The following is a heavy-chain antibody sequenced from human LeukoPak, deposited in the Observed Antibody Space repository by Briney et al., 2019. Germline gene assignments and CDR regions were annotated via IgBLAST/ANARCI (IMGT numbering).Heavy chain of an antibody. V-gene: IGHV4-4*09. D-gene: IGHD4/OR15-4a*01. CDR2: IYDSGST. CDR1: GGSITSDY. J-gene: IGHJ5*02. Sequence: PSETLSLTCSVSGGSITSDYWSWIRQSPGKGLEWTGFIYDSGSTIYNPSLKSRVTISVDTSKNQFSLKLRSVTAADTAIYYCAMSPPRGAWFDPWGQGTLVTVSS. CDR3: AMSPPRGAWFDP.